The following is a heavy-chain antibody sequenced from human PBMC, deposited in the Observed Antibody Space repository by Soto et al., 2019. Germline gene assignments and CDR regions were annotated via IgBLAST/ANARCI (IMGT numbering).Heavy chain of an antibody. D-gene: IGHD3-16*01. CDR2: TSYDGSNT. CDR1: GFTFRSFV. Sequence: QVQLVESGGGVVQPGTSLRLSCVGSGFTFRSFVIHWVRQAPGKGLEWVALTSYDGSNTYYDDSVKGRFTISRDNSRNTIDMPMDSPRIEDKALCLWGAWGTEGGLDVWGQGTLVSVSS. CDR3: GAWGTEGGLDV. J-gene: IGHJ4*02. V-gene: IGHV3-30*19.